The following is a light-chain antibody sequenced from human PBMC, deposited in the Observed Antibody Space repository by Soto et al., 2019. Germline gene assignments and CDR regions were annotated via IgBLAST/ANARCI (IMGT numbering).Light chain of an antibody. CDR1: SSDVGGYNY. CDR2: EVY. V-gene: IGLV2-14*01. CDR3: TSYTSINALL. Sequence: QSVLTQPASVSGSPGQSITISCTGTSSDVGGYNYVSWYQHHPGKAPKVIIYEVYNRPSGVSNRFSASKSANTAFLTISGLQAEDEAEYYCTSYTSINALLIGGGTKVTVL. J-gene: IGLJ2*01.